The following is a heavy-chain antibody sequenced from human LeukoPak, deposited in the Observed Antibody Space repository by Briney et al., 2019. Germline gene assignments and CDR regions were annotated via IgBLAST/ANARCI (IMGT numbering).Heavy chain of an antibody. CDR3: ARLLRDGYNFYFDY. Sequence: SETLSLTCTVSGGSISSSSYYWGWIRQPPGKGLEWIGSIYYSGSTYYNPSLKSRVTISVDTSKNQFSLKLSSVTAADTAVYYCARLLRDGYNFYFDYWGQGTLVTVSS. CDR1: GGSISSSSYY. J-gene: IGHJ4*02. V-gene: IGHV4-39*07. D-gene: IGHD5-24*01. CDR2: IYYSGST.